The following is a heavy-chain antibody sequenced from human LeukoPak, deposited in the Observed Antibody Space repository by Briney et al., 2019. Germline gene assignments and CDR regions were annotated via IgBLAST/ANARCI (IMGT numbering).Heavy chain of an antibody. J-gene: IGHJ5*02. D-gene: IGHD6-19*01. Sequence: GRSLTLSCSASGFTFYDYAMHWVRQAPGKGLEWVSGIGRKGDSVGYAGTVKGRFTISRDNAKNAPYLQMNSLRAEDTGLYSCAKAPGYSSGWSEFDPWGQGTLVTVSS. CDR2: IGRKGDSV. CDR1: GFTFYDYA. CDR3: AKAPGYSSGWSEFDP. V-gene: IGHV3-9*01.